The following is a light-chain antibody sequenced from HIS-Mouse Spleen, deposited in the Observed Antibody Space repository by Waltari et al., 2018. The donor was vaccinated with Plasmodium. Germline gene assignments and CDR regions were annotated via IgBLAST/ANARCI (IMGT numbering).Light chain of an antibody. J-gene: IGKJ3*01. V-gene: IGKV1-12*01. Sequence: DIQMTQSPSSVSASVGDRVTITCRASQGISRWLAWYQQKPGKAPKLLIYAASSLQSGVPSRFSGSGSGTDFTFTISSLQPEDIATYYCQQYDNLPPLFTFGPGTKVDIK. CDR1: QGISRW. CDR2: AAS. CDR3: QQYDNLPPLFT.